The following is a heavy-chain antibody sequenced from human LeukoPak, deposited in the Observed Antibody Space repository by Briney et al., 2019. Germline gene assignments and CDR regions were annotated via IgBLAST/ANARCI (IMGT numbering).Heavy chain of an antibody. D-gene: IGHD2/OR15-2a*01. Sequence: PSETLSLTCAVSGDSINSYYWSWIRQPPGKGLEWIGDIYYSGSTNYNPSLKSRVTISVDTSKNQFSLKLSSVTAADTAVYYCARHVLTYYFDYWGQGTLVTVSS. J-gene: IGHJ4*02. CDR2: IYYSGST. V-gene: IGHV4-59*08. CDR1: GDSINSYY. CDR3: ARHVLTYYFDY.